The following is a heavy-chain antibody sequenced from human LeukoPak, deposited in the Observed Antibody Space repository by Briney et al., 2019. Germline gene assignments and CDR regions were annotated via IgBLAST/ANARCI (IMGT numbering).Heavy chain of an antibody. V-gene: IGHV4-59*01. Sequence: SETLSLTCTVSGGSISSYYWSWIRQPPGKGLEWIGYIYYSGSTNYNPSLKSRVTISVDTSKNQFSLKLSSVTAADTAVCYCARGGPPRYYYYGMDVWGQGTTVTVSS. D-gene: IGHD3-16*01. CDR3: ARGGPPRYYYYGMDV. CDR2: IYYSGST. J-gene: IGHJ6*02. CDR1: GGSISSYY.